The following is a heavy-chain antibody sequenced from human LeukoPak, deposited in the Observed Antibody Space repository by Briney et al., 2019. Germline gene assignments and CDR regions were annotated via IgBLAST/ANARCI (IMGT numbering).Heavy chain of an antibody. CDR2: ISGNAVGT. J-gene: IGHJ4*02. V-gene: IGHV3-23*01. CDR1: GFTFSNYG. Sequence: PGGSLRLSCAASGFTFSNYGMSWVRQAPGKGLEWVSSISGNAVGTYYADSVKGRFTISRDNSKNTLYLQMNSLRAEDTAVYYCAKDTSGSIAAVLLDYWGQGTLVTVSS. D-gene: IGHD6-6*01. CDR3: AKDTSGSIAAVLLDY.